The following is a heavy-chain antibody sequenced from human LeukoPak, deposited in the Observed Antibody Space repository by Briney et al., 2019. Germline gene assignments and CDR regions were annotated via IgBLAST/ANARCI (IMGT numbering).Heavy chain of an antibody. Sequence: SQTLSLTCTVSGGSISSGDYYWSWIRQPPGKGLEWIGYIYYSGSTYYNPSLKSRVTISVDTSKNQFSLKLSSVTAADTAVYYCARVAPPGEWLRWIFDYWGQGTLVTVSS. D-gene: IGHD5-12*01. J-gene: IGHJ4*02. CDR2: IYYSGST. CDR1: GGSISSGDYY. V-gene: IGHV4-30-4*01. CDR3: ARVAPPGEWLRWIFDY.